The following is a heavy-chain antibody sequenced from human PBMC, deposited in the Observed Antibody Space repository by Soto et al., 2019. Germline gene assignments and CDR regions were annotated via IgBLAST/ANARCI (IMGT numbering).Heavy chain of an antibody. D-gene: IGHD3-3*01. J-gene: IGHJ4*02. CDR2: ISGSGGST. Sequence: GGSLRLSCAASGFTFSSYAMSWVRQAPGKGLEWVSAISGSGGSTYYADSVKGRFTISRDNSKNTLYLQMNSLRAEDTAVYYCANMGPYYDFWSGYSPIEFGPMVWGQGTLVTVSS. CDR3: ANMGPYYDFWSGYSPIEFGPMV. CDR1: GFTFSSYA. V-gene: IGHV3-23*01.